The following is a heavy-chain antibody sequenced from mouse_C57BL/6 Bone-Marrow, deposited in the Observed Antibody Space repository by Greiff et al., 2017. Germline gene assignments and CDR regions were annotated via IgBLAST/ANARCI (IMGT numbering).Heavy chain of an antibody. Sequence: EVKLMESGGGLVQSGRSLRLSCATSGFTFSDFYMEWVRQAPGKGLEWIAASRNKANDYTTEYSVSVKGRFIVSRDTSQSILYLQMNALRAEDTAIYYCARDDGYYKFAYWGQGTLVTVSA. J-gene: IGHJ3*01. D-gene: IGHD2-3*01. CDR3: ARDDGYYKFAY. V-gene: IGHV7-1*01. CDR2: SRNKANDYTT. CDR1: GFTFSDFY.